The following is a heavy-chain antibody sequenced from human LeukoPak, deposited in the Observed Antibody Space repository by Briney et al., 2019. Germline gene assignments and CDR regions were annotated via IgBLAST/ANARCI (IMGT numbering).Heavy chain of an antibody. D-gene: IGHD3-9*01. CDR1: GFTFSSYW. CDR2: INSDGSST. CDR3: ARGGLRYFDSHRY. Sequence: GGSLRLSCAASGFTFSSYWMHWVRQAPGKGLVWVSRINSDGSSTSYADPVKGRFTISRDNAKNSLYLQMNSLRAEDTAVYYCARGGLRYFDSHRYWGQGTLVTVSS. J-gene: IGHJ4*02. V-gene: IGHV3-74*01.